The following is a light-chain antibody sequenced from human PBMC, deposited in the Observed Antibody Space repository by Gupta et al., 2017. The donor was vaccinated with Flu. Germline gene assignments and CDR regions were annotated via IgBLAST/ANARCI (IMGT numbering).Light chain of an antibody. CDR1: QSVRSN. CDR3: QQYNNWPPWT. Sequence: IEMTQSPAILSVSTGERATLSCRASQSVRSNLAWYQQKPGQAPRLLIYGASTRATGIPARFSGSGSGTEFTLTISSLLSEDFAVYYCQQYNNWPPWTFGQGTKVEIK. J-gene: IGKJ1*01. V-gene: IGKV3-15*01. CDR2: GAS.